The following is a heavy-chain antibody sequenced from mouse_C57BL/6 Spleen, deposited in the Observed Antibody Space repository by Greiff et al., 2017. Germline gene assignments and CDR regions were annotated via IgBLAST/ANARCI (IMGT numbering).Heavy chain of an antibody. CDR1: GYTFTNYW. CDR3: ARKAYGSSYSYWYFDV. Sequence: QVHVKQSGAELVRPGTSVKMSCKASGYTFTNYWIGWAKQRPGHGLEWIGDIYPGGGYTNYNEKFKGKATLTADKSSSTAYMQFSSLTSEDSAIYYCARKAYGSSYSYWYFDVWGTGTTVTVSS. CDR2: IYPGGGYT. J-gene: IGHJ1*03. D-gene: IGHD1-1*01. V-gene: IGHV1-63*01.